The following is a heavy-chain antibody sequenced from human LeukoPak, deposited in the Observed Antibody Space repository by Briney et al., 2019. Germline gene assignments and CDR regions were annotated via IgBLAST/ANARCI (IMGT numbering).Heavy chain of an antibody. CDR2: ISVSGTST. CDR1: GFTVSSYA. CDR3: AIMHPYYDGNGYWVQ. V-gene: IGHV3-23*01. D-gene: IGHD3-22*01. J-gene: IGHJ4*02. Sequence: EPGGSLRLSCAASGFTVSSYAMSWVRQTPGKGLEWVSGISVSGTSTSYADSVKGRFTISRDNPRNTLYLQMNSLRAEDTALYYCAIMHPYYDGNGYWVQWGQGTLVTVSS.